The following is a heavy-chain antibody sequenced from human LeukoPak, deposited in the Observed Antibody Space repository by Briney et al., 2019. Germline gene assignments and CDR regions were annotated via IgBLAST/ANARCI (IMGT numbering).Heavy chain of an antibody. Sequence: SETLSLTCTVSGGSISSGDYHWSWIRQPPGKGLEWIAYLYYSGRTYYNPSLKSRVTMSADTSKNQLSLKLSSVTAADTAVYYCARPYYYDSRIDPWGQGILVTVSS. D-gene: IGHD3-22*01. CDR1: GGSISSGDYH. V-gene: IGHV4-30-4*01. J-gene: IGHJ5*02. CDR2: LYYSGRT. CDR3: ARPYYYDSRIDP.